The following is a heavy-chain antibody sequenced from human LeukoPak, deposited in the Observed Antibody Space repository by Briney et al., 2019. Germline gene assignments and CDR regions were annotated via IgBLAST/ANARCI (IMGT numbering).Heavy chain of an antibody. CDR2: IYYNGST. CDR1: GGSISSYY. D-gene: IGHD4-17*01. V-gene: IGHV4-59*01. CDR3: ARIHGDYNDR. Sequence: KPSETLSLTCTVSGGSISSYYWSWIRQPPGKGLEWIGYIYYNGSTNYNPSLKSRVTISVDTSKNQFSLKLSSVTAADTAVYYCARIHGDYNDRWGQGTLVTVSS. J-gene: IGHJ5*02.